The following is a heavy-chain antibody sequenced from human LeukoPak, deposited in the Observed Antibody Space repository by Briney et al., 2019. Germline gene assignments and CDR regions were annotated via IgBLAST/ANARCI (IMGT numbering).Heavy chain of an antibody. D-gene: IGHD1-7*01. V-gene: IGHV5-51*01. CDR1: GYSFTSYW. Sequence: PGESLKISCRGSGYSFTSYWIGWVRQVSGKGLEWVGIIHPGVSDTRYSPSFQGQVTISADRSINTAYLQWSSLKASDTAMYYCARQSLRELSAPFAYWGQGALVTVSS. CDR3: ARQSLRELSAPFAY. J-gene: IGHJ4*02. CDR2: IHPGVSDT.